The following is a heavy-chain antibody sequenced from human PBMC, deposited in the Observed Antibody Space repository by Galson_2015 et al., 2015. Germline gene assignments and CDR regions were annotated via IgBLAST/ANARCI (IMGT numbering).Heavy chain of an antibody. J-gene: IGHJ3*02. CDR2: IYTSGST. CDR1: GGSISSGSYY. Sequence: TLSLTCTVSGGSISSGSYYWSWLRQPAGKGLEWIGRIYTSGSTNYNPSLKSRVTISVDTSKNQFSLKLSSVTAADTAVYYCARVPRCLQFLGDAFDIWGQGTMVTVSS. CDR3: ARVPRCLQFLGDAFDI. D-gene: IGHD5-24*01. V-gene: IGHV4-61*02.